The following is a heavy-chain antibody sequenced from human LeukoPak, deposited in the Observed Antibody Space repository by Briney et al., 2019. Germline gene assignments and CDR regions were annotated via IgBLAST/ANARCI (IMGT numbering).Heavy chain of an antibody. CDR3: ARLSSGWSGEGFDY. Sequence: SETLSLTCTVSGGSISSSSYYWGWIRQPPGKGLEWIGSIYYSGSTYYNPSLKSRVTISVDTSKNQFSLKLSSVTAADTAVYYCARLSSGWSGEGFDYWGQGTLVTVSS. CDR2: IYYSGST. J-gene: IGHJ4*02. V-gene: IGHV4-39*01. D-gene: IGHD6-19*01. CDR1: GGSISSSSYY.